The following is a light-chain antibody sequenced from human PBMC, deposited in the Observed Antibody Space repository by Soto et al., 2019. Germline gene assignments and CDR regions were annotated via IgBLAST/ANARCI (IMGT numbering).Light chain of an antibody. CDR1: QSVSSN. J-gene: IGKJ5*01. CDR3: QQYNNWPPIT. CDR2: GAS. V-gene: IGKV3-15*01. Sequence: EIVMTQSPATLSVSPGERATLSCRASQSVSSNLAWYQQKPGQAPRLLIYGASTRATGIPARFSGSGSGTEFTLTISRLPSQDFAVYYCQQYNNWPPITFGQGTRLEIK.